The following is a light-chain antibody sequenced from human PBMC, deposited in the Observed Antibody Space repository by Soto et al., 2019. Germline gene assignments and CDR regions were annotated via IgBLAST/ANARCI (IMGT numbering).Light chain of an antibody. Sequence: QSALTQPASVSGSPGQSITISCTGTNSDVGSYNLVSWFRQHPGEAPKLIVYEGTKRPSGVSNRFSGSKSGNPASLTISGLQAEDEANYYCCSSAGTASVFGTGTKLTVL. J-gene: IGLJ1*01. CDR3: CSSAGTASV. CDR2: EGT. CDR1: NSDVGSYNL. V-gene: IGLV2-23*01.